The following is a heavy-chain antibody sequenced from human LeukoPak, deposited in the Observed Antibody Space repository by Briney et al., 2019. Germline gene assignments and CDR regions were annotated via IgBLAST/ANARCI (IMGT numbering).Heavy chain of an antibody. J-gene: IGHJ5*02. CDR1: GGSISSYY. D-gene: IGHD3-10*01. Sequence: PSETLSLTCTVSGGSISSYYWSWIRQPPGKGLEWIGYIYYSGSTNYNPSLKSRVTISVDTSKNQFSLKLSSVTAADTAVYYCARERAGKRFDPWGQGTLVTVSS. CDR3: ARERAGKRFDP. V-gene: IGHV4-59*12. CDR2: IYYSGST.